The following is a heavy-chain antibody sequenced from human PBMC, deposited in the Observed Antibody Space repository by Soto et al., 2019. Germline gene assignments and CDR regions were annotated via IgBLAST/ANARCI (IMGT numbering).Heavy chain of an antibody. Sequence: EVQLLESGGGLVQPGESLRLSCAASGFTFSSYAMSWVRQAPGKGLEWVSGISGGDDSTYYADSVKGRFTISRDNSKNTLYLQMNSLRAEDTAVYYCAKRSSSSTFDYWGQGTLVTVSS. CDR2: ISGGDDST. CDR1: GFTFSSYA. J-gene: IGHJ4*02. CDR3: AKRSSSSTFDY. V-gene: IGHV3-23*01. D-gene: IGHD6-6*01.